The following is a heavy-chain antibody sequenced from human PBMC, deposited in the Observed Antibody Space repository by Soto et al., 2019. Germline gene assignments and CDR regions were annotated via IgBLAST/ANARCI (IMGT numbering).Heavy chain of an antibody. Sequence: GSLRLSCAASGFTFSIYAMSWVRQAPGTGLEWVSAISGTADNTYYADSVKGRFTISRDNSENTLYLQLNSLRAEDTAVYYCAKNGYGSDVLWWFGPWGQGTLVTVSS. CDR2: ISGTADNT. J-gene: IGHJ5*02. D-gene: IGHD5-12*01. V-gene: IGHV3-23*01. CDR1: GFTFSIYA. CDR3: AKNGYGSDVLWWFGP.